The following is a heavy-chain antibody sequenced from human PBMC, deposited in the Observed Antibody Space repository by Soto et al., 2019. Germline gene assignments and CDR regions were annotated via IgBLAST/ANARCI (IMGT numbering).Heavy chain of an antibody. CDR1: GFTFSNYW. J-gene: IGHJ3*02. CDR2: LNSDGSTT. CDR3: VRGGGTQLWSLFYN. D-gene: IGHD5-18*01. Sequence: EVQLVESGGGLVQAGGSLRLSCAASGFTFSNYWMHWVRQAPGKGLVWVSRLNSDGSTTNYADSVKGRFTISRDNAKNTLYLQTNSLRTEDTAVYYCVRGGGTQLWSLFYNWGQGTMVTVSS. V-gene: IGHV3-74*01.